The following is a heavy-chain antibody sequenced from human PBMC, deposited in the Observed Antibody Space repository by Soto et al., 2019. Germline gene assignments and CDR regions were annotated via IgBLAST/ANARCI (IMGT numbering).Heavy chain of an antibody. CDR1: GGSVSSGSYY. CDR2: IYYSGST. V-gene: IGHV4-61*01. Sequence: SETLSLTCTVSGGSVSSGSYYWSWIRQPPGKGLEWIGYIYYSGSTNYNPSLKSRVTISVDASKNQFSLKLSSVTAADTAVYYCARVYSSSSDYYYGMDVWGQGTTVTVSS. CDR3: ARVYSSSSDYYYGMDV. D-gene: IGHD6-6*01. J-gene: IGHJ6*02.